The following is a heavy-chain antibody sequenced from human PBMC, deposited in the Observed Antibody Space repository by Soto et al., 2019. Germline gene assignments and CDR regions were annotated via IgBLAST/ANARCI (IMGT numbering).Heavy chain of an antibody. CDR3: AKETRAGGADY. D-gene: IGHD3-10*01. V-gene: IGHV3-23*01. Sequence: EVQILESGGGLVQPGGSLRLSCAASGFTFNHYVMTWFRQAPGRGLEWVSSINGGGGGTYYADSVKGPFTISRDNSMDTLYLQMNSLIVEETAVNYCAKETRAGGADYWGQGTLVTVSS. CDR2: INGGGGGT. CDR1: GFTFNHYV. J-gene: IGHJ4*02.